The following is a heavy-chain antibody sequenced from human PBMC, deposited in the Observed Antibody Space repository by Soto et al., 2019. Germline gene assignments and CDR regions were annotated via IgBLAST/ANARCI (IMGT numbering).Heavy chain of an antibody. J-gene: IGHJ6*03. V-gene: IGHV4-59*01. CDR2: VSYSGST. CDR3: ARGGTGTMRNYYMDV. Sequence: SDTLSLTCTVSDDSISRYYWSWIRQPPGKGLEWIGCVSYSGSTYFIPSLKSRVTISVDTSKNQVSLKLSSVTAADTAVYYCARGGTGTMRNYYMDVWGKGTTVTVSS. CDR1: DDSISRYY. D-gene: IGHD1-1*01.